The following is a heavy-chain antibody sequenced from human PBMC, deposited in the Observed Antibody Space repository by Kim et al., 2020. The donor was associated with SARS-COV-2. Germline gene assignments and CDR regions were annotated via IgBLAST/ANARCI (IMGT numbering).Heavy chain of an antibody. V-gene: IGHV2-70*11. D-gene: IGHD1-20*01. Sequence: SGPTLVNPTQTLTLTCTFSGFSLSTSGMCVSWIRQPPGKALEWLARIDWDDDKYYSTSLKTRLTISKDTSKNQVVLTMTNMDPVDTATYYCARSITGTTENYCDYWGQGTLVTVSS. CDR1: GFSLSTSGMC. J-gene: IGHJ4*02. CDR3: ARSITGTTENYCDY. CDR2: IDWDDDK.